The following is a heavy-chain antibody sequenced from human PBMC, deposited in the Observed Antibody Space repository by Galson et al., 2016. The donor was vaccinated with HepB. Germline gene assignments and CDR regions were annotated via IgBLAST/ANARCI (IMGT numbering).Heavy chain of an antibody. CDR2: VYPGDSDT. J-gene: IGHJ3*02. Sequence: QSGADVKKPGESLKISCTGSGYKFARYWIGWVRQMPGKGLEWMGIVYPGDSDTRYSLSFQGQVTISVDKSISTAYLQWNSLKASDTAMYYCARQRSSPPDAFDIWGQGTMVTVSS. CDR1: GYKFARYW. CDR3: ARQRSSPPDAFDI. D-gene: IGHD6-13*01. V-gene: IGHV5-51*01.